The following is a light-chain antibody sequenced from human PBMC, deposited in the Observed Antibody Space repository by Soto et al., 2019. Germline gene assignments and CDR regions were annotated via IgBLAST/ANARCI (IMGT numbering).Light chain of an antibody. CDR2: DNN. V-gene: IGLV1-51*01. CDR1: SSNIGSSY. CDR3: GTWDTSLSAGV. Sequence: QSVLTQPPSVSAAPGQKVTISCSGSSSNIGSSYVSWYQQLPGTTPKLLIYDNNKRPSGIPDRFSGSKSGTSATLRITGLQTGDEADYYCGTWDTSLSAGVFGGGTKVTVL. J-gene: IGLJ2*01.